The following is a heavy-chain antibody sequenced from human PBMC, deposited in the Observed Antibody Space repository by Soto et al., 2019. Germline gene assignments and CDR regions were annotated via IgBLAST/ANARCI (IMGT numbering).Heavy chain of an antibody. J-gene: IGHJ4*02. Sequence: SLRLSCAASGFTFSSYGMHWVRQAPGKGLEWVAVISYDGSNKYYADSVKGRFTISRDNSKNTLYLQMNSLRAEDTAVYYCASDDPLTTVTMIDDWGQGTLVTVSS. CDR2: ISYDGSNK. CDR1: GFTFSSYG. V-gene: IGHV3-30*03. CDR3: ASDDPLTTVTMIDD. D-gene: IGHD4-17*01.